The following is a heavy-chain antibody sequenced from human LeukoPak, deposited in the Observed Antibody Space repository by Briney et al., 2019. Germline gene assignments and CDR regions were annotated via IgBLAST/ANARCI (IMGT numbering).Heavy chain of an antibody. CDR1: GGSISSGGYS. J-gene: IGHJ5*02. Sequence: SETLSLTCAVSGGSISSGGYSWSWIRQPPGKGLEWIGSIFHSGRTYYNPSLNSRVTISVDTYNNQFSLKLSSVTAADTAVYYCARAVVLVVAATHPSCWFDPWGQGTLVTVSS. D-gene: IGHD2-15*01. V-gene: IGHV4-30-2*03. CDR3: ARAVVLVVAATHPSCWFDP. CDR2: IFHSGRT.